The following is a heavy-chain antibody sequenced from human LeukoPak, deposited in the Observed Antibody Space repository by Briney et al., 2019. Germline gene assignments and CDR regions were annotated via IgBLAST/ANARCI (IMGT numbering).Heavy chain of an antibody. Sequence: GESLKISCAASGFTFSNAWMSWVRQAPGKGLEWVGQIKTKTDGGTTESAATVKGRFTISRDDSKNTLYLQMNSLKIEDTAMYYCTTLYGSGNYYWGQGTLVTVSS. CDR2: IKTKTDGGTT. V-gene: IGHV3-15*01. CDR3: TTLYGSGNYY. D-gene: IGHD3-10*01. J-gene: IGHJ4*02. CDR1: GFTFSNAW.